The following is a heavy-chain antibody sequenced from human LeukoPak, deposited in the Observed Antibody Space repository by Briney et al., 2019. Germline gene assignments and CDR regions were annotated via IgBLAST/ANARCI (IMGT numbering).Heavy chain of an antibody. D-gene: IGHD3-22*01. V-gene: IGHV3-30*18. CDR3: AKEGNYDSSGYPDY. J-gene: IGHJ4*02. CDR1: GFTFSSYG. Sequence: GGPLRLSCAASGFTFSSYGMHWVRQAPGKGLEGVAVISYDGSNKYYADSVKGRFTISRDNSKNTLYLQMNSLRAEDTAVYYCAKEGNYDSSGYPDYWGQGTLVTVSS. CDR2: ISYDGSNK.